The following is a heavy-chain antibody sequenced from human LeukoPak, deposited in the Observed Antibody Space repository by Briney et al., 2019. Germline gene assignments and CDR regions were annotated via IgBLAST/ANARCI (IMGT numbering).Heavy chain of an antibody. CDR2: IYTSGST. Sequence: PSETLSLTCTVSGGSISSYYWSWIRQPAGKGLEWIGRIYTSGSTNYNPSLKSRVTMSVDASKNQFSLKLSSVTAADTAVYYCARELTAAAYYYGMDVWGQGTTVTVSS. J-gene: IGHJ6*02. CDR3: ARELTAAAYYYGMDV. CDR1: GGSISSYY. D-gene: IGHD6-25*01. V-gene: IGHV4-4*07.